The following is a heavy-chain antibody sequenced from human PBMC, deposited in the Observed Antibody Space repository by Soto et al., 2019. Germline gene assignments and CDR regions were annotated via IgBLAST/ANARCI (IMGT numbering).Heavy chain of an antibody. V-gene: IGHV1-18*01. CDR2: ISAYNGNT. J-gene: IGHJ5*02. CDR3: ARESTYFGDP. D-gene: IGHD3-9*01. CDR1: GYTFTSYG. Sequence: ASVKVSCKASGYTFTSYGISWVRQAPGQGLEGMGWISAYNGNTNYAQKLQGRVTMTRNNSISTAYMELSSLRSEDTAVYYCARESTYFGDPWGQGTLVTAPQ.